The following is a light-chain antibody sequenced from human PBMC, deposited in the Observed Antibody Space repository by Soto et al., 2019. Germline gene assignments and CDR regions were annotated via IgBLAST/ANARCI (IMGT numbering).Light chain of an antibody. Sequence: EMVMTQSPATLSVSPGERATLSCRASESIAGDLAWYQQKPGQAPRLLIYGASTRATAIPARFSGSGSGTEFTLTISSLQSEDFAIYYCQQYNSWPGLFGQGTKVEMK. J-gene: IGKJ1*01. V-gene: IGKV3-15*01. CDR3: QQYNSWPGL. CDR2: GAS. CDR1: ESIAGD.